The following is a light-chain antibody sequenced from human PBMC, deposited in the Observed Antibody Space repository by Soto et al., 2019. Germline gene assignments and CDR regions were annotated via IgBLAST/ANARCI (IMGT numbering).Light chain of an antibody. J-gene: IGKJ1*01. V-gene: IGKV3-15*01. Sequence: EIVMKQSPATLSVSSGGRATLSCRASQSISDTLAWYQQKPGQAPRLLIHGASTRATGFPARFSGSGTGTDFTLTISSLQSEDFAVYYCQQYGSSPPRTFGQGTKVDIK. CDR1: QSISDT. CDR2: GAS. CDR3: QQYGSSPPRT.